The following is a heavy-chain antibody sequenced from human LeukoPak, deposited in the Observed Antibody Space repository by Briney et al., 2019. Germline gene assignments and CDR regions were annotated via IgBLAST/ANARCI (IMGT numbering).Heavy chain of an antibody. D-gene: IGHD4-17*01. J-gene: IGHJ2*01. CDR1: GYTFIDYY. CDR3: AKNMGYGDYWYFDL. CDR2: INPSSGGT. V-gene: IGHV1-2*02. Sequence: ASVKVSCKASGYTFIDYYIHWVRQAPGEGLEWMGWINPSSGGTNYAQKFQGSVTMTRDTSISTAYMELTRLNSDDTAVYYCAKNMGYGDYWYFDLWGRGTLVTVSS.